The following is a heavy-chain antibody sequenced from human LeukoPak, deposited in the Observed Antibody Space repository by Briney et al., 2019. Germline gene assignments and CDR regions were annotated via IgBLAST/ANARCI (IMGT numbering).Heavy chain of an antibody. V-gene: IGHV4-39*07. CDR2: IYYSGST. Sequence: SETLSLTCTVSGGSISSSSYYWGWIRQPPGKGLEWIGSIYYSGSTYYNPSLKSRVTISVDTSKNQFSLKLSSVTAADTAVYYCARERAAAGTPEGFDYWGQGTLATVSS. CDR3: ARERAAAGTPEGFDY. CDR1: GGSISSSSYY. J-gene: IGHJ4*02. D-gene: IGHD6-13*01.